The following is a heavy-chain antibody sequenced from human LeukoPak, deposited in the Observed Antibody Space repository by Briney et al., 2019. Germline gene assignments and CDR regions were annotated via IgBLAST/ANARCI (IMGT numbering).Heavy chain of an antibody. Sequence: ASVKVSCKASGYTFTSYDINWVRQATGQGLEWMGWMNPNSGNTGYAQKFQGRVTITRNTSISTAYMELSSLRSEDTAVYYCARGYCSGGSCPNYFDYWGQGTLVTVSS. J-gene: IGHJ4*02. D-gene: IGHD2-15*01. CDR1: GYTFTSYD. CDR2: MNPNSGNT. V-gene: IGHV1-8*03. CDR3: ARGYCSGGSCPNYFDY.